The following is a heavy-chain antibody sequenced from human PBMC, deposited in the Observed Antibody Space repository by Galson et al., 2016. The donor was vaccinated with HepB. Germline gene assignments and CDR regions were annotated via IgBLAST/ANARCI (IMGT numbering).Heavy chain of an antibody. CDR1: GIAFSNHP. D-gene: IGHD1-26*01. J-gene: IGHJ4*02. CDR3: ATASNSGTIYYFDY. V-gene: IGHV3-30*04. CDR2: ISFDRGHK. Sequence: SLRLSCAASGIAFSNHPKHWVRQTPGMGLEWLALISFDRGHKYYSDSVMGRFTIARDNSKNTVFLQLNSLRTEDTALYYCATASNSGTIYYFDYWGQGTLVTVSS.